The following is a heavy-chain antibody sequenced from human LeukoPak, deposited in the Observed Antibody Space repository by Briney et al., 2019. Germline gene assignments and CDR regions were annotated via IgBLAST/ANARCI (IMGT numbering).Heavy chain of an antibody. CDR1: GGSISSRSYY. CDR3: AGRPAHYYYYMDV. Sequence: SETLSLTCTVSGGSISSRSYYWGWIRQPPGKGLEWIGYIYYSGSTNYNPSLKSRVTISVDTSKNQFSLKLSSVTAADTAVYYCAGRPAHYYYYMDVWGKGTTVTVSS. J-gene: IGHJ6*03. V-gene: IGHV4-61*05. CDR2: IYYSGST.